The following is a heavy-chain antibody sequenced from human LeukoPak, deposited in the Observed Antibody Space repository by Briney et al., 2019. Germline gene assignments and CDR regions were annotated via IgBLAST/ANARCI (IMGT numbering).Heavy chain of an antibody. V-gene: IGHV1-2*02. CDR1: GYTFTGYY. J-gene: IGHJ4*02. CDR3: ARGKAWSLTSTFDY. D-gene: IGHD2-21*02. Sequence: ASVKVSCKASGYTFTGYYMHWVRQAPGQGLEWMGWINPNSGGTNYAQKFQGRATMTRDTSISTAYMELSRLRSDDTAVYYCARGKAWSLTSTFDYWGQGTLVTVSS. CDR2: INPNSGGT.